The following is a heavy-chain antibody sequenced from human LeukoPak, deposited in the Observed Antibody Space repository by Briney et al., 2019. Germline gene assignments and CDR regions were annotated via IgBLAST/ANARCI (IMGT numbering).Heavy chain of an antibody. J-gene: IGHJ4*02. Sequence: GGSLRLSCAASGFTFSSYVMSWVCQAPRKGLEWVSAISGSGGSTYYADSVKGRFTISRDNSKNTLYLQMNSLRAEDTAVYYCAKDRWDIVVVPGDYWGQGTLVTVSS. V-gene: IGHV3-23*01. CDR1: GFTFSSYV. D-gene: IGHD2-2*01. CDR2: ISGSGGST. CDR3: AKDRWDIVVVPGDY.